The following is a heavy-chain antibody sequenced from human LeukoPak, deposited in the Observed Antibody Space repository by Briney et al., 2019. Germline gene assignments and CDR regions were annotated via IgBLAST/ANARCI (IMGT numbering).Heavy chain of an antibody. Sequence: PGRSLRLSCAASGFTFSSYGMHWVRQAPGKGLEWVAVIWYDGSNKYYADSVKGRFTISRDNSKNTLYLQKNSLRAEDTAVYYCARDRFYSSGHVDYWGQGTLVTVSS. CDR3: ARDRFYSSGHVDY. D-gene: IGHD6-19*01. CDR2: IWYDGSNK. J-gene: IGHJ4*02. V-gene: IGHV3-33*01. CDR1: GFTFSSYG.